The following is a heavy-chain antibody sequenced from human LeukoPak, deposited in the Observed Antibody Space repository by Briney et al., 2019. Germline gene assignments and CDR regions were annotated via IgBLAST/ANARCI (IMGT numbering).Heavy chain of an antibody. CDR1: GGSISSGGYY. CDR3: ARFATYYYDSSGYQYYFDY. CDR2: IYYSGST. V-gene: IGHV4-31*03. Sequence: PSETLSLTCTVSGGSISSGGYYWSWIRQHPGKGLEWIGYIYYSGSTYYNPSLKSRVTISVDTSKNQFSLKLSSVTAADTAVYYCARFATYYYDSSGYQYYFDYWGQGTLVTVSS. D-gene: IGHD3-22*01. J-gene: IGHJ4*02.